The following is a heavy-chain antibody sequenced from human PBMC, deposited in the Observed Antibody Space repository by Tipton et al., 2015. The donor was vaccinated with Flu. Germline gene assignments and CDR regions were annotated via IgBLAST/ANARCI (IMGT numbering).Heavy chain of an antibody. CDR3: ASHPPPRISVPAPIDN. CDR2: IYSSGST. D-gene: IGHD2-15*01. Sequence: TLSLTCNVSGGSISSSSDYWGWIRQPPGKGLEWIGTIYSSGSTYFNPSLRSRVTISVDASKNQFSLKVSSVTAADTAVYFCASHPPPRISVPAPIDNWGQGTLVTVSS. CDR1: GGSISSSSDY. V-gene: IGHV4-39*01. J-gene: IGHJ4*02.